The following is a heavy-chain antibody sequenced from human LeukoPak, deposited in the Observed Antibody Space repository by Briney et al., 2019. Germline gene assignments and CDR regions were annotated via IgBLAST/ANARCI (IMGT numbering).Heavy chain of an antibody. CDR1: GYTFTGYY. CDR3: AREHCRSTSCYTVNDY. J-gene: IGHJ4*02. Sequence: ASVKVSCKASGYTFTGYYMHWVRQAPGQGLEWMGCINPNSGGTNYAQRFQGRVTMTRDTSISTAYMELSRLRSDDTAVYYCAREHCRSTSCYTVNDYWGQGTLVTVSS. V-gene: IGHV1-2*02. D-gene: IGHD2-2*02. CDR2: INPNSGGT.